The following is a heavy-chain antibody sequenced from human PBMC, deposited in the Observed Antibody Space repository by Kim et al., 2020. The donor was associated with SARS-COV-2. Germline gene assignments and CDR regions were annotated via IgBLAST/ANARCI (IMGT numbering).Heavy chain of an antibody. CDR2: INHSGST. CDR1: GGSFSGYY. V-gene: IGHV4-34*01. Sequence: SETLSLTCAVYGGSFSGYYWSWIRQPPGKGLEWIGEINHSGSTNYNPSLKSRVTISVDTSKNQFSLKLSSVTAADTAVYYCARARYQLLYFYYYYGMDVWGQGTTVTVSS. CDR3: ARARYQLLYFYYYYGMDV. J-gene: IGHJ6*02. D-gene: IGHD2-2*02.